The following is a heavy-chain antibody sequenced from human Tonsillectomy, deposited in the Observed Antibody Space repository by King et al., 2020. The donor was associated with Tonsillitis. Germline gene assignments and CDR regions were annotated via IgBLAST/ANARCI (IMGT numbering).Heavy chain of an antibody. V-gene: IGHV3-33*05. CDR1: GFTFSSYD. Sequence: VQLVESGGGVVQPGRSLRLSCAASGFTFSSYDMHWVRQAPGKGLEWVAVISYDGRTKYYADSVMGRFTISRDNSKNTMYLQMNSLRAEETAVYYCARDPAYGGYSGFDYWGQGTLVTVSS. D-gene: IGHD4-23*01. CDR3: ARDPAYGGYSGFDY. J-gene: IGHJ4*02. CDR2: ISYDGRTK.